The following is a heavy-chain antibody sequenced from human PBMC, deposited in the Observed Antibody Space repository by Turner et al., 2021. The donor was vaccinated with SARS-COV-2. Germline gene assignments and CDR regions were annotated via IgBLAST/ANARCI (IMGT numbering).Heavy chain of an antibody. CDR3: AKAGFGYSNGWGYFDY. CDR2: IWYDRSNK. Sequence: QVQPVESGGGVVQPARSLRLSCAASGFTFSRYGMHWVRQAPGKGLEWVAVIWYDRSNKYYAESVKSRFTITRDNSKNPLYLQMNSLRAEDTAVYYCAKAGFGYSNGWGYFDYWGQGTLVTVSS. CDR1: GFTFSRYG. J-gene: IGHJ4*02. V-gene: IGHV3-33*06. D-gene: IGHD6-19*01.